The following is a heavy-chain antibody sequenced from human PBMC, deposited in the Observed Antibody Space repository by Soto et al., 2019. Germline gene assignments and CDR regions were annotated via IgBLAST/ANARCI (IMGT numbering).Heavy chain of an antibody. D-gene: IGHD5-12*01. CDR1: GITSTTYA. J-gene: IGHJ5*02. CDR3: ARAISGYVT. V-gene: IGHV1-3*04. Sequence: QVQLVQSGAEVKKPGASVKVSCKASGITSTTYAIHWVRQAPGHGLEWMGWINTGNGNTRYSQRFLGRVSLTTDTSTSTASMALSSLTSEDTAGYYCARAISGYVTWGQGTLITVSS. CDR2: INTGNGNT.